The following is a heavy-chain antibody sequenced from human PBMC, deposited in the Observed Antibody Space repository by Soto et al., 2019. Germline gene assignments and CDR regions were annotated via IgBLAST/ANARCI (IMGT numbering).Heavy chain of an antibody. D-gene: IGHD1-26*01. V-gene: IGHV4-39*01. CDR2: IYYSGST. CDR1: GTSISSTFW. J-gene: IGHJ4*02. Sequence: PSETLSLTCAVSGTSISSTFWWAWVRQSPGKGLEWIGSIYYSGSTYYNPSLKSRVTISVDTSKNQFSLKLSSVTAADTAVYYCARQPIVGATSFDYWGQGTLVTVSS. CDR3: ARQPIVGATSFDY.